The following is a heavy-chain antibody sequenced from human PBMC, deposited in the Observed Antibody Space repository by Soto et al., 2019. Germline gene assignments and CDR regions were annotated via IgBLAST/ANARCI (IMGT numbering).Heavy chain of an antibody. D-gene: IGHD3-9*01. V-gene: IGHV5-51*01. Sequence: GESLKISCKGSQYNFMNFWGGGVRQMPGKGLEWMGIIFPADSDTRFSPSFHGRVTMSVDKSTYTAYLQWSSLEASDTAIYYCTAILTSAMDVWGQGTPVTVYS. CDR2: IFPADSDT. CDR1: QYNFMNFW. CDR3: TAILTSAMDV. J-gene: IGHJ6*02.